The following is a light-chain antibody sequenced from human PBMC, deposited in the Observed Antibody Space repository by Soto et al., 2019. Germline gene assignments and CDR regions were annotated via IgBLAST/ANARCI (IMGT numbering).Light chain of an antibody. CDR3: SSYTNINTRACV. CDR2: EVT. CDR1: SCDICSYNR. J-gene: IGLJ1*01. V-gene: IGLV2-14*01. Sequence: SMLTHPASGSGYTLQSITISFSGTSCDICSYNRVSWYQQHPGKAPKLIIYEVTDRPSGVSNRFSGSKSGNTASLTISGLQAEDEAEYYCSSYTNINTRACVFGTGTKVTVL.